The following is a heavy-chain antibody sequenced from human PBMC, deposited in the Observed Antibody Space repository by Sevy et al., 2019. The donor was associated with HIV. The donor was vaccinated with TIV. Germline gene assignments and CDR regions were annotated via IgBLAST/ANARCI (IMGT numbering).Heavy chain of an antibody. CDR1: GYSFTSYW. J-gene: IGHJ4*02. Sequence: GESLKISCKGSGYSFTSYWIGWVRQMPGKGLEWMGIIYPGDSDTRYSPSFQGQVTISADKSISTAYLQWSSLKASDTAMYYCARDHNVGATTPTNFDYWGQGTLVTVSS. D-gene: IGHD1-26*01. V-gene: IGHV5-51*01. CDR2: IYPGDSDT. CDR3: ARDHNVGATTPTNFDY.